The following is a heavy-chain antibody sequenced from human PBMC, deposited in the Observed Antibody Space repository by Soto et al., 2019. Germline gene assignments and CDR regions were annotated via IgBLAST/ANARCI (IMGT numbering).Heavy chain of an antibody. J-gene: IGHJ6*02. CDR1: GGSFRGYS. CDR3: ARAPMDDYGNYCDGMDV. D-gene: IGHD4-17*01. V-gene: IGHV4-34*01. CDR2: INYRGIT. Sequence: QVQLQQWGAGLLKPSETLSLTCGVSGGSFRGYSWNWIRQSPEKGLEWIGEINYRGITSYNPSLRSRVTISLGTSSNRFSLTLTSVTAADTAIYYCARAPMDDYGNYCDGMDVWGQGTTITVS.